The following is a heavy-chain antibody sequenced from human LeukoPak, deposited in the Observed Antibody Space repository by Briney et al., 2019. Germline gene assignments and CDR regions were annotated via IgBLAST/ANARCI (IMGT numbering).Heavy chain of an antibody. D-gene: IGHD3-16*01. Sequence: KPSETLSLTCSVSGGSISGYYWSWIRQPPGQTLEWIGYIHSSGSTNYNPSLQSRVTMSVDTSMNQFSLRLSSVTAADTAVYYCARFTYTTRPSDVWGGGTTVTVSS. V-gene: IGHV4-4*09. CDR3: ARFTYTTRPSDV. J-gene: IGHJ6*04. CDR2: IHSSGST. CDR1: GGSISGYY.